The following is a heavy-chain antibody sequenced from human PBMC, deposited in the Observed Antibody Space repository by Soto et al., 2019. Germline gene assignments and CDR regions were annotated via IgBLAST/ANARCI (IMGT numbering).Heavy chain of an antibody. J-gene: IGHJ5*02. CDR3: AKTPHVRYNWFDP. V-gene: IGHV3-7*05. Sequence: GGSLRLSCAASGFTFSSYLMSWVRQAPGKGLEWVAAISEGGSGKYYVDSVKGRFTISRDNSKNTLYLQMNSLRAEDTAVYYCAKTPHVRYNWFDPWGQGTLVTVSS. CDR2: ISEGGSGK. CDR1: GFTFSSYL.